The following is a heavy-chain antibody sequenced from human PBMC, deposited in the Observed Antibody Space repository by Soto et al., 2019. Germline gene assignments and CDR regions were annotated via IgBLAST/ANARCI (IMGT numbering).Heavy chain of an antibody. V-gene: IGHV3-23*01. Sequence: QAGGSLRLSCAASGFTFSSYAMSWVRQAPGKGLEWVSAISGSGGSTYYADSVKGRFTISRDNSKNTLYLQMNSLRAEDTAVYYCAKDKLDYYDSSGRPYYYGMDVWGQGTTVTVSS. D-gene: IGHD3-22*01. CDR3: AKDKLDYYDSSGRPYYYGMDV. CDR1: GFTFSSYA. CDR2: ISGSGGST. J-gene: IGHJ6*02.